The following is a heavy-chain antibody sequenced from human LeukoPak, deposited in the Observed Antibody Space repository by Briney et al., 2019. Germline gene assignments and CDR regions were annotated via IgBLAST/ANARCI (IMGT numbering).Heavy chain of an antibody. CDR1: GGTFSSYA. J-gene: IGHJ3*02. Sequence: SVPVSCKASGGTFSSYAISWVRQAPGQGLEWMGGIIPIFGTANNAQKFKGRATTTADESTSTAYMELSSLRSEDTAVYYCARDYQPISQVVISDAFDIWGQGTMVTVSS. CDR3: ARDYQPISQVVISDAFDI. V-gene: IGHV1-69*13. CDR2: IIPIFGTA. D-gene: IGHD3-16*02.